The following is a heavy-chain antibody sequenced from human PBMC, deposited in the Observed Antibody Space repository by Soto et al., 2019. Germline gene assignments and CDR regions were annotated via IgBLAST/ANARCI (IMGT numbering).Heavy chain of an antibody. CDR2: FDPEDGET. V-gene: IGHV1-24*01. CDR3: ATSFEFCSSTSCYLWFDP. J-gene: IGHJ5*02. Sequence: ASVKVSCKVSGYTLTELSMHWVRQAPGKGLEWMGGFDPEDGETIYAQKFQGRVTMTEDTSTDTAYMELSSLRSEDTAVYYCATSFEFCSSTSCYLWFDPWGQGPLVTVSS. D-gene: IGHD2-2*01. CDR1: GYTLTELS.